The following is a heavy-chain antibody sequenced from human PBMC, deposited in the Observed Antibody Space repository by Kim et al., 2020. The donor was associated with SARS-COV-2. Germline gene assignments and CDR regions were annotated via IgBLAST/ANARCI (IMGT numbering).Heavy chain of an antibody. Sequence: GGSLRLSCTASGFTFGDYAMSWVRQAPGKGLEWVGFIRSKAYGGTTEYAASVKVRFTISRDDSKSIAYLQMNSLKTEDTAVYYCTRDIWEDYGASSGDYWGQGTLVTVSS. CDR1: GFTFGDYA. CDR2: IRSKAYGGTT. J-gene: IGHJ4*02. V-gene: IGHV3-49*04. CDR3: TRDIWEDYGASSGDY. D-gene: IGHD4-17*01.